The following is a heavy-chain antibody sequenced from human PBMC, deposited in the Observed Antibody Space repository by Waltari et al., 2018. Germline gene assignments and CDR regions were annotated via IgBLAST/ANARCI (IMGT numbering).Heavy chain of an antibody. V-gene: IGHV4-39*07. CDR3: ASTVPAGGASFDY. CDR2: VYYTGNT. CDR1: GASISSNHHF. D-gene: IGHD1-26*01. J-gene: IGHJ4*02. Sequence: HLQLQESGTGLVKPSETLSLTCSLSGASISSNHHFWGWIRQPPGKGLEWITTVYYTGNTYYNPSLQSRLTISVDTSKTQFSLKLNSVTAADTAVYYCASTVPAGGASFDYWGQGILVTVSS.